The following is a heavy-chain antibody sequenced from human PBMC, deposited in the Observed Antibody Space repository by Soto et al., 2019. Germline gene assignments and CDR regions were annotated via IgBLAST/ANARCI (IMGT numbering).Heavy chain of an antibody. V-gene: IGHV1-3*01. D-gene: IGHD2-21*02. CDR1: GYTFTSYA. CDR2: INAGNGNT. J-gene: IGHJ6*02. CDR3: ARGRLLVMVTASPSVMDD. Sequence: ASVKFSFNASGYTFTSYAMHWVRQAPGQMLECIGWINAGNGNTKYSQKFQGRVTITRDTSASTAYMELSSLRSEDTAVYYCARGRLLVMVTASPSVMDDWGQGTTVTVS.